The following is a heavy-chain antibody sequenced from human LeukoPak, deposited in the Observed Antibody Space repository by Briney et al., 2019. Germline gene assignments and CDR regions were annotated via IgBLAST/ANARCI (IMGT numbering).Heavy chain of an antibody. J-gene: IGHJ5*02. Sequence: ASVKVSCKASGYTFTSYGISWVRQAPGQGLEWMGWISAYNGNTDYAQKLQGRVTMTTDTSTSTAYMELRSLRSDDTAVYYCARDTPSYYGGSGKNLWGQGTLVTVSS. D-gene: IGHD3-10*01. V-gene: IGHV1-18*01. CDR2: ISAYNGNT. CDR3: ARDTPSYYGGSGKNL. CDR1: GYTFTSYG.